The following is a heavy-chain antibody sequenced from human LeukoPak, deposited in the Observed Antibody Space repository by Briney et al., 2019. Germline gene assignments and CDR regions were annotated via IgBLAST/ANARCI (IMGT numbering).Heavy chain of an antibody. V-gene: IGHV1-8*03. Sequence: ASVKVSCKASGYTFTSYDINWVRQATGQGLEWMGWMNPNSGNTGYAQKFQGRVTITRNTSISTAYMELSSLRSEDTAVYYCATAYREEELHTGYYFDYWGQGTLVTVSS. J-gene: IGHJ4*02. CDR3: ATAYREEELHTGYYFDY. D-gene: IGHD1-26*01. CDR1: GYTFTSYD. CDR2: MNPNSGNT.